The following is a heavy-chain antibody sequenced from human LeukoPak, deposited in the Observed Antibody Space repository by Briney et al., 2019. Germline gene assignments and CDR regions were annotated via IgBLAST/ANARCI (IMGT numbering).Heavy chain of an antibody. CDR3: AKDGSYVGYFDY. CDR2: ISGSGGST. V-gene: IGHV3-23*01. D-gene: IGHD2-15*01. J-gene: IGHJ4*01. CDR1: GFTFSSYA. Sequence: GGSLRLSCAASGFTFSSYAMTWFRQPPGKGLEWVSAISGSGGSTYYADSVKGRFTISRDNSKNTLYLQMNSLRAEDTAVYYCAKDGSYVGYFDYWGQGTLVTVSS.